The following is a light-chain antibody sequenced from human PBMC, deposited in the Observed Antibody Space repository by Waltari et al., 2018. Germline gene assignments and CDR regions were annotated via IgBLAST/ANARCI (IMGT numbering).Light chain of an antibody. CDR2: GAS. J-gene: IGKJ4*01. V-gene: IGKV3-20*01. CDR3: QQYGSSLGT. Sequence: EIEFTQSPGTLSLSPGERATLPCRASHRGSSNYLAWYQQKPGQAPRLLIYGASSRATGIPDRFIGSGSETEFTLTITRLEPEDFAMYYCQQYGSSLGTFGRGTKVEIK. CDR1: HRGSSNY.